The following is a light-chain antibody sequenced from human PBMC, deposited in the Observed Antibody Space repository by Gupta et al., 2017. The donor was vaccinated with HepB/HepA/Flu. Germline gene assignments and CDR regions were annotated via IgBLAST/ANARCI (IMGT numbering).Light chain of an antibody. CDR1: SGHSSYG. Sequence: QPVLTQSSSASASLGSSIKLTCTLSSGHSSYGIAWHRQLPGKAPRYLMKLEGSGSYNRGSGVPDRFSGSSSGADRYLTISNLQSEDEADYYCETWGSNPVFGGGTKLTVL. CDR2: LEGSGSY. V-gene: IGLV4-60*03. J-gene: IGLJ3*02. CDR3: ETWGSNPV.